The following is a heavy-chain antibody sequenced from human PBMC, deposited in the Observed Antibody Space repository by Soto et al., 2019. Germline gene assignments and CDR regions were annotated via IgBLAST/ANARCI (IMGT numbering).Heavy chain of an antibody. V-gene: IGHV3-30-3*01. J-gene: IGHJ5*02. Sequence: QVQLVESGGGVVQPGRSLRLSCAASGFTFSSYAMHWVRQAPGKGLEWVAVISYDGSNKYYADSVKGRFTISRDNSKNTLYLQMNSLRAEDTAVYYCARDSQDIVLMVYDHNWFDPWGQGTLVTVSS. CDR2: ISYDGSNK. D-gene: IGHD2-8*01. CDR1: GFTFSSYA. CDR3: ARDSQDIVLMVYDHNWFDP.